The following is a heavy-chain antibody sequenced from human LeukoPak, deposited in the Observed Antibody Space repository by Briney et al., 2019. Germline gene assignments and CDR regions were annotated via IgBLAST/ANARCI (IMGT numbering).Heavy chain of an antibody. CDR2: IYENGNT. V-gene: IGHV4-59*01. CDR3: ARAEHWAGAYLDY. Sequence: PSETLSLTCTVSSGSIRSYYWSWIRQSPGKRLEWIGYIYENGNTNFNPSLKSRVTMSVDTSKNQFSLKVTSMTAADTAVYFCARAEHWAGAYLDYWGQGALVTVSS. CDR1: SGSIRSYY. J-gene: IGHJ4*02. D-gene: IGHD7-27*01.